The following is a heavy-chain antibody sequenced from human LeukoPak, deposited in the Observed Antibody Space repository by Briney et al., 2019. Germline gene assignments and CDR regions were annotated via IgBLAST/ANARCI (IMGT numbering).Heavy chain of an antibody. CDR2: INWDGSST. D-gene: IGHD3-16*01. V-gene: IGHV3-43*01. CDR1: GFNFDHYT. Sequence: GGSLRLSCAASGFNFDHYTMHWVRQTPGKGLEWVSLINWDGSSTYYAGSVKGRFTISRDNSESSLYLQMNSLRTEDTALYYCAKTKDTRGSGGIIDYWGQGTLVTVSS. CDR3: AKTKDTRGSGGIIDY. J-gene: IGHJ4*02.